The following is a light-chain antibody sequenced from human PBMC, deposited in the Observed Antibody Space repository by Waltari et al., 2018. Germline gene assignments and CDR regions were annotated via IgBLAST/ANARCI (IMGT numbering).Light chain of an antibody. Sequence: DILLTQSPATLSLSPGERATLSCRASQLFRGNYLAWYQQKLGQAPRLLIYAASSSAAGIPDRFSGSGSGTDFTLTISRVEPEDFAVYYCQQYGDTPTAFGQGTKVEIK. CDR3: QQYGDTPTA. V-gene: IGKV3-20*01. CDR2: AAS. J-gene: IGKJ1*01. CDR1: QLFRGNY.